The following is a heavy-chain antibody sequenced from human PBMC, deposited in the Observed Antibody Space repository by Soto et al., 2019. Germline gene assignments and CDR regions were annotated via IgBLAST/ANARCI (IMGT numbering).Heavy chain of an antibody. CDR3: AKMSSENYYDPVFS. V-gene: IGHV3-11*01. Sequence: QVQLVESGGGLVKTSGSLRIACAASGFTFSDYYMSWVRQAPWKGLEWVSYISSTGNTIYYADSVKGRFTISRDNAKHSVYLQMNSLRAEDTALYFCAKMSSENYYDPVFSWGQGTLVTVSS. J-gene: IGHJ4*02. CDR1: GFTFSDYY. D-gene: IGHD3-22*01. CDR2: ISSTGNTI.